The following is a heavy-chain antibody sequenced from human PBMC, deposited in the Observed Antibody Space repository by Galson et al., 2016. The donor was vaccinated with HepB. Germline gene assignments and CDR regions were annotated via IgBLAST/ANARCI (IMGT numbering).Heavy chain of an antibody. CDR1: GFNIRDYS. V-gene: IGHV3-21*01. CDR3: ARGHCGSTNCHLYFDY. Sequence: SLRLSCAASGFNIRDYSMNWLRQAQGKGLEWVSHIEGDANHIHYRHSLKGRFTISRDIAKNSLYLEMSGLGAEDTAVYYCARGHCGSTNCHLYFDYWGQGTLVTVSS. D-gene: IGHD2-2*01. J-gene: IGHJ4*01. CDR2: IEGDANHI.